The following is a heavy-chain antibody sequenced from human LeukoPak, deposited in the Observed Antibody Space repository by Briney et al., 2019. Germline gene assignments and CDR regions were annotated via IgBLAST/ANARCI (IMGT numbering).Heavy chain of an antibody. CDR1: GGTFSSYA. D-gene: IGHD2-15*01. V-gene: IGHV1-2*02. Sequence: GASVKVSCKASGGTFSSYAISWVRQAPGQGLEWMGWINPNSGGTNYAQKFQGRVTMTRDTSISTAYMELSRLRSDDTAVYYCARDVNCSGGSCYWYYFDYWGQGTLVTVSS. CDR2: INPNSGGT. J-gene: IGHJ4*02. CDR3: ARDVNCSGGSCYWYYFDY.